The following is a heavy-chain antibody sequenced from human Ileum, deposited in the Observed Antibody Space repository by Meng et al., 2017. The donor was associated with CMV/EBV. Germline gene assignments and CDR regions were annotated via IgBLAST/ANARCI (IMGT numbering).Heavy chain of an antibody. CDR3: ARVDVGARLYAAFDI. Sequence: ASVKVSCKPSGYTFSSHGITWVRQAPGQGLEWLGWISDHNGYTKYTQKFQGRVTMTRDTVTSTAYMELRSLRSDDTAVYFCARVDVGARLYAAFDIWGQGTMVTVSS. D-gene: IGHD1-26*01. J-gene: IGHJ3*02. V-gene: IGHV1-18*01. CDR2: ISDHNGYT. CDR1: GYTFSSHG.